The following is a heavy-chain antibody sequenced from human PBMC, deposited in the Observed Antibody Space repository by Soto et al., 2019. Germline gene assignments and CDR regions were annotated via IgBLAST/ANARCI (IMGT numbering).Heavy chain of an antibody. D-gene: IGHD3-16*01. CDR2: IWYDGGNK. Sequence: QVQLVESGGGVVQPGRSLRLSCAASGFTFSNYGMHWVRQAPGKGLEWVASIWYDGGNKYYAESVKGRFTISRDNSKNTLYLQMNSLRAEDTAVYYCARDGDVNTGFGKDYWGQGTLVTVSS. CDR3: ARDGDVNTGFGKDY. J-gene: IGHJ4*02. V-gene: IGHV3-33*01. CDR1: GFTFSNYG.